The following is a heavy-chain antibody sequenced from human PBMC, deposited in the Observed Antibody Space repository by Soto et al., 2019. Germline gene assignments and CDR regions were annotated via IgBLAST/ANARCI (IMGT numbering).Heavy chain of an antibody. CDR1: GFTFSSYS. CDR3: INGNGVATYYANSVKGRFTTSRENSKNTLYLQMGSLRAEDMAVYYCARGPMGFWSALASYYYYMDV. Sequence: GGSLRLSCAASGFTFSSYSMNWVRQAPGKGLEWVSYINTGSSAIYYADSVKGRFTISRDNAKNTLYLQMNSLRAEDMAVYYYINGNGVATYYANSVKGRFTTSRENSKNTLYLQMGSLRAEDMAVYYCARGPMGFWSALASYYYYMDVGGKGTRVTVPS. D-gene: IGHD3-16*01. V-gene: IGHV3-48*01. J-gene: IGHJ6*03. CDR2: INTGSSAI.